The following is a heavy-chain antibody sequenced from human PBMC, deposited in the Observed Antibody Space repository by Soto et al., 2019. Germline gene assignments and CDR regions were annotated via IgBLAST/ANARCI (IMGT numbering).Heavy chain of an antibody. CDR3: AVHIGENYYPMDV. CDR1: GFTFSTFV. V-gene: IGHV3-23*01. CDR2: ITGSGKSA. J-gene: IGHJ6*02. D-gene: IGHD3-10*01. Sequence: EVQLLESGGGWVQPGGSLRLSCAASGFTFSTFVMTWVRQVPGEGLEWISSITGSGKSAYYADSVKGRVTISRDNSKNTLYLQIPSLGVDDTAVYHCAVHIGENYYPMDVWGQGTTVTVSS.